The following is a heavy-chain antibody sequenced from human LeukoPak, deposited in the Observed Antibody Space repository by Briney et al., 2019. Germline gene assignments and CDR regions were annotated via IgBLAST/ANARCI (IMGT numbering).Heavy chain of an antibody. D-gene: IGHD5-12*01. J-gene: IGHJ2*01. CDR1: GGSISSRSYY. CDR2: IYYSGST. V-gene: IGHV4-39*02. Sequence: SETLSLTCTVSGGSISSRSYYWGWIRQPPGKGLEWIGNIYYSGSTYYNPSLKSRVTISVDTSKNHLSLRLSSVTAADTAVYYCARDMEYSGYDTSYWYFDLWGRGTLVTVSS. CDR3: ARDMEYSGYDTSYWYFDL.